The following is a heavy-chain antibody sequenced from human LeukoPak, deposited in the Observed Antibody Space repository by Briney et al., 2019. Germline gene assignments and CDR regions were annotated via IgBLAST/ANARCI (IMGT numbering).Heavy chain of an antibody. Sequence: GGSLRLSCAASGFIFSSYSMNWVRQAPGKGLEWVSSISSSSSYIYYADSVKGRFTISRDNAKNSLYLQMNSLRAEDTAVYYCARDQIGSSLLNWFDPWGQGTLVTVSS. J-gene: IGHJ5*02. V-gene: IGHV3-21*01. D-gene: IGHD2-15*01. CDR2: ISSSSSYI. CDR3: ARDQIGSSLLNWFDP. CDR1: GFIFSSYS.